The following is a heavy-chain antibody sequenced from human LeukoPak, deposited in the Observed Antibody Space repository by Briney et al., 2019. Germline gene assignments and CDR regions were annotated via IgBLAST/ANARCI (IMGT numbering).Heavy chain of an antibody. Sequence: SETLSLTCVVSGGSISSGGYSWSWIRQPPGKGLEWIGYIYYSGSTYYNPSLKSRVTISVDTSKNQFSLKLSSVTAADTAVYYCARDPYDSSGYWGQGTLVTVSS. CDR3: ARDPYDSSGY. D-gene: IGHD5-12*01. CDR2: IYYSGST. CDR1: GGSISSGGYS. J-gene: IGHJ4*02. V-gene: IGHV4-30-4*07.